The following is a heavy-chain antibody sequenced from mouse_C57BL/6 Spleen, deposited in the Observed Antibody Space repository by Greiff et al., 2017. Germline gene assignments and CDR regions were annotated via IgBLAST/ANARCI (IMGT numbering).Heavy chain of an antibody. D-gene: IGHD3-1*01. CDR2: IDPSDSYT. V-gene: IGHV1-69*01. Sequence: VQLQQPGAELVMPGASVKLSCKASGYTFTSYWMHWVKQRPGQGLEWIGEIDPSDSYTNYNQKFKGKSTLTVDKSSSTAYMQLSSLTSEDSAVYYCARSGAYYYAMDDWGQGTSVTVSS. CDR3: ARSGAYYYAMDD. CDR1: GYTFTSYW. J-gene: IGHJ4*01.